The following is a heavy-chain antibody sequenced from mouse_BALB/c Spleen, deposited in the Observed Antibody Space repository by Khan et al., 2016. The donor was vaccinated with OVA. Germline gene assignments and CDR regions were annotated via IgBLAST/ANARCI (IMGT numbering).Heavy chain of an antibody. J-gene: IGHJ4*01. V-gene: IGHV2-6-5*01. CDR1: GFSLTDYG. Sequence: QVQLKESGPGLVAPSQSLSITCTVSGFSLTDYGVSWIRQPPGKGLEWLGVIWGGGSTYYNSALTSRLSISKDNSKSQVFLKMNGLQTEDTAMYICAKGVWSYYFALDYWGKGTSLTVSS. CDR3: AKGVWSYYFALDY. D-gene: IGHD2-10*02. CDR2: IWGGGST.